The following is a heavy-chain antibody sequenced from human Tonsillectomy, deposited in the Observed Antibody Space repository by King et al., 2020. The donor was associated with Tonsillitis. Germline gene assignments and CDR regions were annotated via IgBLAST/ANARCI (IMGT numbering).Heavy chain of an antibody. CDR2: INSDGSST. CDR1: GFTFSSYW. D-gene: IGHD1-26*01. Sequence: VQLVESGGGLVQPGGSLRLSCAASGFTFSSYWMHWVRQAPGKGLVWVSRINSDGSSTSYADSVKGRFTISRDNAKNTLFLQMNSLRAEDTAVYYCARAVRGSYLFDYWGQGTLVTVSP. CDR3: ARAVRGSYLFDY. V-gene: IGHV3-74*01. J-gene: IGHJ4*02.